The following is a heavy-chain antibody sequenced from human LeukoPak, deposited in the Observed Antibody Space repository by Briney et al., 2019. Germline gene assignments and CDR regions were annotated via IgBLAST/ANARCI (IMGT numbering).Heavy chain of an antibody. V-gene: IGHV4-59*12. CDR3: ARGRARPSYYYYYYGMDV. J-gene: IGHJ6*02. CDR2: IYYSGST. Sequence: SETLSLTCTVSGGSISSYYWSWIRQPPGKGLEWIGYIYYSGSTNYNPSLKSRVTISVDTSKNQFSLKLSSVTAADTAVYYCARGRARPSYYYYYYGMDVWGQGTTVTVSS. D-gene: IGHD6-6*01. CDR1: GGSISSYY.